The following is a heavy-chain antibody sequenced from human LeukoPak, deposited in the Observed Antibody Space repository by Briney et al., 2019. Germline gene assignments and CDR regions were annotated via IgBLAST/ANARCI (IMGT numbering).Heavy chain of an antibody. CDR1: GFTVSSNY. V-gene: IGHV3-53*01. CDR2: IYSCGST. CDR3: ARGLYYFDTGGYLYY. J-gene: IGHJ4*02. Sequence: GGSLRLSCAASGFTVSSNYMSWVRQARCKGLAWVSVIYSCGSTYYADSGKCRFTISRDNSKNTLYLQMNSVRAEDTAVYYCARGLYYFDTGGYLYYWGQGTLVTVSS. D-gene: IGHD3-22*01.